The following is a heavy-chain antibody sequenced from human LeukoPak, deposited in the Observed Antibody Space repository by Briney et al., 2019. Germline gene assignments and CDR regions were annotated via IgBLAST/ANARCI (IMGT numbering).Heavy chain of an antibody. CDR3: AKDRVFEYGYCTNGVCYAFDY. CDR2: ISGSGGST. CDR1: GFTFSSYA. J-gene: IGHJ4*02. D-gene: IGHD2-8*01. Sequence: GGSLRLSCAASGFTFSSYAMSWVRQAPGKGLEWVSAISGSGGSTYYADSVKGRFTISRDNSKNTLYLQMNSLRAEDTAVYYCAKDRVFEYGYCTNGVCYAFDYWGQGTLVTVSS. V-gene: IGHV3-23*01.